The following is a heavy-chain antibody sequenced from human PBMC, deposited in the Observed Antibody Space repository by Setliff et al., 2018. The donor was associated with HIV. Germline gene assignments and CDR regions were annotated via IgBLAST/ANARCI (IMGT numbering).Heavy chain of an antibody. Sequence: PSETLSLTCSVSGVSVGSGDYYWHWIRQHPEKALEWTGYIFHSGDTYYNPSLKSRISMSVDTSKNQFSLEFTSLAAADTAVYYCATRPRIAARPFDYWGQGMLVTVSS. V-gene: IGHV4-31*03. CDR2: IFHSGDT. J-gene: IGHJ4*02. CDR1: GVSVGSGDYY. D-gene: IGHD6-6*01. CDR3: ATRPRIAARPFDY.